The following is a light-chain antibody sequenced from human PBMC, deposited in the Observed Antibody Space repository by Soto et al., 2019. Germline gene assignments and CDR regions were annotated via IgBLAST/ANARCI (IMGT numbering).Light chain of an antibody. CDR1: QSISSW. CDR3: QKYSR. Sequence: DIQMTQYPSTLSASVGDRVTITCRASQSISSWLAWYQQKPGKAPKLLIYKASSLESGVPSRFSGSGSGTEFTLTISSLQPDDFATYYCQKYSRFGQGTKVEIK. CDR2: KAS. V-gene: IGKV1-5*03. J-gene: IGKJ1*01.